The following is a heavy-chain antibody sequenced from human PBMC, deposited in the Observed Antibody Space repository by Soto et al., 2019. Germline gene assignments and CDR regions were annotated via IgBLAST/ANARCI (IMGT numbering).Heavy chain of an antibody. CDR1: GFTFSSYW. J-gene: IGHJ4*02. CDR2: TNSDGSTT. CDR3: ARGVYSHRNPIGY. Sequence: EVQLVESGGGLVQPGGSLRLSCAASGFTFSSYWMHWVRQAPGKGLVWVSRTNSDGSTTSYADSVKGRSTISRDNAKNTLNLQMNSLRAGDTAVYYCARGVYSHRNPIGYWGQGTLVTVSS. D-gene: IGHD5-18*01. V-gene: IGHV3-74*01.